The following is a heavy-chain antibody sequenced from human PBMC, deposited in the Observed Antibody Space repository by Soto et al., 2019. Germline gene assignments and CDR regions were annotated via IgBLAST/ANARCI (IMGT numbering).Heavy chain of an antibody. V-gene: IGHV3-23*01. D-gene: IGHD3-22*01. J-gene: IGHJ4*02. CDR1: GFTFSSYA. CDR2: ISGSGSTI. CDR3: AKVFFYYDSRGHYHLDY. Sequence: GGSPILSCAASGFTFSSYAVSWVRQAPGKGPEWISSISGSGSTIYYADSVKGRFTISRDNSKNTLYLQRSSLRAEDTAVYYCAKVFFYYDSRGHYHLDYWGQGTPVIVSS.